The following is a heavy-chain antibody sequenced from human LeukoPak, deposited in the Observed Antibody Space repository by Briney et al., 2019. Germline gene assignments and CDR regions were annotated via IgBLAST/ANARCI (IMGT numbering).Heavy chain of an antibody. V-gene: IGHV4-34*01. D-gene: IGHD3-3*01. Sequence: SETLSLTCTVSGGSIISYYWSWIRQPPGKGLEWIGEINHSGSTNYNPSLKSRVTISVDTSKNQFSLKLNSVTAADTAVYYCARGPPRGYDFWRGRPVYFDYWGQGTLVTVSS. CDR2: INHSGST. CDR1: GGSIISYY. CDR3: ARGPPRGYDFWRGRPVYFDY. J-gene: IGHJ4*02.